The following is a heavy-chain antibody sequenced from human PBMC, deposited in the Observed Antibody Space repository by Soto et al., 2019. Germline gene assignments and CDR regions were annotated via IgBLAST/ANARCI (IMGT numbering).Heavy chain of an antibody. CDR3: TRDICSGGSCRRANHKATTLNYYGMDV. J-gene: IGHJ6*02. D-gene: IGHD2-15*01. CDR1: EFTSRSYN. Sequence: GGSNRLTCTASEFTSRSYNRNWVRQDPGKGLEWVSSISSSSSYIYYADSVKGRFTISRDDAKNSLYLQMNSLKTEDTAVYYCTRDICSGGSCRRANHKATTLNYYGMDVWGQGTTVTVSS. CDR2: ISSSSSYI. V-gene: IGHV3-21*03.